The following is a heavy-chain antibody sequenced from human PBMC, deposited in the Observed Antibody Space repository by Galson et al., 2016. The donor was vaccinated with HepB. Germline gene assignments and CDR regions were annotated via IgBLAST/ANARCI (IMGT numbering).Heavy chain of an antibody. D-gene: IGHD5/OR15-5a*01. CDR3: ARQGDLLSVRFFHGMDV. CDR2: ILYSGDRA. CDR1: GFTFSHYG. V-gene: IGHV3-33*01. Sequence: LRLSCAASGFTFSHYGFHWVRQAPGKGLEWVAFILYSGDRAYYADSVKGRLIISRDNSKNALYLQMNSLRAEDTAVYYCARQGDLLSVRFFHGMDVWGQGTTVTVSS. J-gene: IGHJ6*02.